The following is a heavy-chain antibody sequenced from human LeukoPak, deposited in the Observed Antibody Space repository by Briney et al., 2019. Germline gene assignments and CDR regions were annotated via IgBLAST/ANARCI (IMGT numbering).Heavy chain of an antibody. D-gene: IGHD3-10*01. CDR2: IKEDGSEK. CDR3: ARDRRGVNFYYYYMDV. Sequence: PGGSLRLSCEASGFMFTGYLMSWVRQAPGKGLEWVANIKEDGSEKYYVDSVKGRFTISRDNPKKLLYLQMNSLRAEDTAVYYCARDRRGVNFYYYYMDVWGKGTSVIVSS. CDR1: GFMFTGYL. J-gene: IGHJ6*03. V-gene: IGHV3-7*01.